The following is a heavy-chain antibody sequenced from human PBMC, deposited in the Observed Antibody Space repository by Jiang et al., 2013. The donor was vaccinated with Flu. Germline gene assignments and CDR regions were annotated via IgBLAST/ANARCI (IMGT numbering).Heavy chain of an antibody. D-gene: IGHD2-15*01. CDR3: ARDLGYCSGGSCYYTLSNWFDP. V-gene: IGHV4-61*01. Sequence: TVSGGSVSSGSYYWSWIRQPPGKGLEWIGYIYYSGSTNYNPSLKSRVTISVDTSKNQFSLKLSSVTAADTAVYYCARDLGYCSGGSCYYTLSNWFDPWGQGTLVTVSS. CDR1: GGSVSSGSYY. J-gene: IGHJ5*02. CDR2: IYYSGST.